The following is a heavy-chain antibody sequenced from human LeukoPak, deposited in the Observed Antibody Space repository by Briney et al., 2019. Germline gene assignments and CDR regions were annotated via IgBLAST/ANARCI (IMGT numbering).Heavy chain of an antibody. CDR2: ISSSGSTI. CDR1: GFTFSSYE. D-gene: IGHD3-22*01. V-gene: IGHV3-48*03. J-gene: IGHJ4*02. Sequence: GGSLRLSCAASGFTFSSYEMNWVRQAPGKGLEWVSYISSSGSTIYYAASVKGRFTISRDNAKNSLYLQMNSLRAEDTAVYYCAREKPYYYDSSGPFDYWGQGTLVTVSS. CDR3: AREKPYYYDSSGPFDY.